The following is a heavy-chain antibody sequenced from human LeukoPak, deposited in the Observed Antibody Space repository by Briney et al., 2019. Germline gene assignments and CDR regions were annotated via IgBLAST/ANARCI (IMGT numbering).Heavy chain of an antibody. CDR1: GFTFSSYA. J-gene: IGHJ4*02. V-gene: IGHV3-23*01. Sequence: PGGSLRLSCAASGFTFSSYAMSWVRQAPGKGLEWVSAISGSGGSTYYADSVKGRFTISRDNSKNTLYLQMNSLRAEDTAVYYCAKDGGIAVADSVEDFDYWGQGTLVTVSS. CDR2: ISGSGGST. CDR3: AKDGGIAVADSVEDFDY. D-gene: IGHD6-19*01.